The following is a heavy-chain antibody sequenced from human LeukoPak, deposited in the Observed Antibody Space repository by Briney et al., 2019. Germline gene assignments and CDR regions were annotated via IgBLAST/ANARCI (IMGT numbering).Heavy chain of an antibody. J-gene: IGHJ2*01. CDR2: IYTSGST. V-gene: IGHV4-4*07. D-gene: IGHD3-22*01. Sequence: SETLSLTCTVSGGSISSYYWSWVRQPAGKGLEWIGRIYTSGSTNYNPSLKSRVTMSVDTSKNQFSLKLSSVTAADTAVYYCAREPTIVVVPSGWYFDLWGRGTLATVSS. CDR3: AREPTIVVVPSGWYFDL. CDR1: GGSISSYY.